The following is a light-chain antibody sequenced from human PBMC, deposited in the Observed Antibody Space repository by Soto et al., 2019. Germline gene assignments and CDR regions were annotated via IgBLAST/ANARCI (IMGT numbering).Light chain of an antibody. CDR3: QPSYTTLRT. CDR1: QSISST. J-gene: IGKJ1*01. V-gene: IGKV1-39*01. Sequence: DIQMTQSPSSLSASVGDRVTITCRASQSISSTLNWYQQKPGKAPNLLIYAASTLQRGVPSRFSGSGSGTDFTLTISSLKPEDFATYFCQPSYTTLRTFGQGTKVEI. CDR2: AAS.